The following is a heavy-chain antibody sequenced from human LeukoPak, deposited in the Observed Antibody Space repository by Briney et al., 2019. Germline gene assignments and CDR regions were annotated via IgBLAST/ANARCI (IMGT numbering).Heavy chain of an antibody. V-gene: IGHV3-21*01. CDR1: GFTFSSYS. D-gene: IGHD3-22*01. Sequence: GGSLRLSCAASGFTFSSYSMNWVRQAPGKGLEWVSSISCSSSYIYYADSVKGRFTISRDNAKNSLYLQMNSLRAEDTAVYYCARELGYYYDSIGYWGQGTLVTVSS. J-gene: IGHJ4*02. CDR2: ISCSSSYI. CDR3: ARELGYYYDSIGY.